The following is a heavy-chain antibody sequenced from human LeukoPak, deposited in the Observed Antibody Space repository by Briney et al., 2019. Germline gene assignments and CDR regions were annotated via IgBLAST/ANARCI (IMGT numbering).Heavy chain of an antibody. CDR2: IFPGDTDL. D-gene: IGHD3-16*02. Sequence: GGSLKISCHGSGYRFIYYWIGLVRQVSGKGLGGVGIIFPGDTDLKYSPSFEGQVNIPADNSISTAYLQSSSLKASDTAIYYCVRYGLQSCRDSRSFTSFYYYGVDVWGQGSTVTVSS. CDR1: GYRFIYYW. J-gene: IGHJ6*02. CDR3: VRYGLQSCRDSRSFTSFYYYGVDV. V-gene: IGHV5-51*01.